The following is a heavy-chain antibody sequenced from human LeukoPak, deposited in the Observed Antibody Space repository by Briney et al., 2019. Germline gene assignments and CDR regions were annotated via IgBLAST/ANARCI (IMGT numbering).Heavy chain of an antibody. J-gene: IGHJ5*02. CDR3: ARDQVYRTSSGVNRGPIDH. V-gene: IGHV1-2*02. CDR2: VNPNSGGT. D-gene: IGHD6-6*01. CDR1: GYTFTGYY. Sequence: ASVKVSCKASGYTFTGYYMHWVRQAPGQGLEWMGWVNPNSGGTNYAQKFQGRVTMTWDTSISTTYMELNRLRSDDTAVYYCARDQVYRTSSGVNRGPIDHWGQGTLVTVSS.